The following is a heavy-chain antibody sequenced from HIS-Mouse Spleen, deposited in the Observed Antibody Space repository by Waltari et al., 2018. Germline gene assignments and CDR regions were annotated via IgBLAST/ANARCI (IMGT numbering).Heavy chain of an antibody. Sequence: QLQLQESGPGLVKPSETLSPTCTVSGGSISSSSYHWGWIRQPPGKGRGWIGIIYYRGSTYYNPSLKSRVTISVDTSKNQFSLKLSSVTAADTAVYYCARKRTASGWFDPWGQGTLVTVSS. D-gene: IGHD2-21*02. CDR1: GGSISSSSYH. V-gene: IGHV4-39*01. CDR2: IYYRGST. CDR3: ARKRTASGWFDP. J-gene: IGHJ5*02.